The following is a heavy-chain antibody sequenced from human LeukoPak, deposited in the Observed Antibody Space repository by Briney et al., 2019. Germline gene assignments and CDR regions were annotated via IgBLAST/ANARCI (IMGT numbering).Heavy chain of an antibody. D-gene: IGHD3-10*01. CDR2: ISSSSSYI. CDR1: GFTFSSYR. V-gene: IGHV3-21*01. Sequence: GGSLRLSCAASGFTFSSYRMNWVRQAPGKGLEWVSSISSSSSYIYYADSVKGRITISRDNAKNSLYLQMNSLRAEDTAVYYCARDNTMVRGVILSPFDYWGQGTLVTVSS. CDR3: ARDNTMVRGVILSPFDY. J-gene: IGHJ4*02.